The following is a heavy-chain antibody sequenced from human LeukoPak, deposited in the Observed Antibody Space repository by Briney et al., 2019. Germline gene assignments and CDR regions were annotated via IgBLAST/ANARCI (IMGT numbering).Heavy chain of an antibody. J-gene: IGHJ4*02. D-gene: IGHD6-13*01. V-gene: IGHV4-30-4*08. CDR3: ARGFVAAAGRFFDY. CDR1: GGSNSSGDYY. CDR2: IYYSGST. Sequence: PSETLSLTCTVSGGSNSSGDYYWSWIRKPRGKGLECSGYIYYSGSTYYNPSLKSRVTISVDTSKNQFSLKLSSVTAADTAVYYCARGFVAAAGRFFDYWGQGTLVTVSS.